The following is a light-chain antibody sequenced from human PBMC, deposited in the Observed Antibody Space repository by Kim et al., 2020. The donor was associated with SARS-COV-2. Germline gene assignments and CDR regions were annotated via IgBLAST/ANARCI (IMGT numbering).Light chain of an antibody. CDR3: QHYSTLLSVT. J-gene: IGKJ4*01. V-gene: IGKV1-33*01. CDR2: DAS. Sequence: SVGDKITITCQASDDIGNYLNWYQQRLGKAPKLLVYDASNLEAGVPSRLSGSGSGTDFSLTISGLQPEDFATYYCQHYSTLLSVTFGGGTKVDIK. CDR1: DDIGNY.